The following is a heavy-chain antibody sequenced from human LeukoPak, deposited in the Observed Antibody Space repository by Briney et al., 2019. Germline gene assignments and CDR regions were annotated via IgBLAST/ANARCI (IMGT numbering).Heavy chain of an antibody. J-gene: IGHJ6*04. CDR2: ISYDGSSK. D-gene: IGHD2-2*01. V-gene: IGHV3-30*04. CDR3: ARQLLPYAYYYGMDV. CDR1: GFTFSSYA. Sequence: SLRLSCAASGFTFSSYAMHWVRQAPGKGLEWVAVISYDGSSKYYADSVRGRFTISRDNSKNTLYLQMNSLRAEDTAVYYCARQLLPYAYYYGMDVWGKGTTVTVSS.